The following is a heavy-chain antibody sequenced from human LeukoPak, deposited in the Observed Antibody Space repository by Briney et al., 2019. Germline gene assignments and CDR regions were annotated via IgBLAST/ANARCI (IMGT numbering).Heavy chain of an antibody. CDR2: IYYTGNT. V-gene: IGHV4-59*08. D-gene: IGHD6-19*01. J-gene: IGHJ4*02. CDR1: GGSISTYY. Sequence: SEPLSLTCTVSGGSISTYYWSWIRQPPGKGLEWIGYIYYTGNTNYNPSLKSQVIISVDTSKNQFSLKLSSVSAADTAVYYCARRVAVAGTIDYWGQGTLVTVSS. CDR3: ARRVAVAGTIDY.